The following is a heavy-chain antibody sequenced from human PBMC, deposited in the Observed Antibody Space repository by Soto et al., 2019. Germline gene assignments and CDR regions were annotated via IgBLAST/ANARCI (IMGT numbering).Heavy chain of an antibody. CDR1: GFTFSSYS. V-gene: IGHV3-48*02. D-gene: IGHD1-26*01. CDR3: ARGPVGATTGAYYFDY. CDR2: SSSSSSTI. J-gene: IGHJ4*02. Sequence: EVQLVESGGGLVQPGGSLRLSCAASGFTFSSYSMNWVRQAPGKGLEWVSYSSSSSSTIYYADSVKGRFTISRDNAKNALYLQMNSLRDEDTAVYDCARGPVGATTGAYYFDYWGQGTLVTVSS.